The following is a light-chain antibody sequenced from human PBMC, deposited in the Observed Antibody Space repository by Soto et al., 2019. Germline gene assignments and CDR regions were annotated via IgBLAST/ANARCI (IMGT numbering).Light chain of an antibody. J-gene: IGKJ1*01. Sequence: EILMTQSPVTLSVSPGERATLSCRASQSVSSNLAWYQQKPGQAPRLLIYDASNRATGIPARCSGSGSGTDFTLSIGSLEPEDFAVYYCQNRSSWAFGQGTKVDI. CDR1: QSVSSN. V-gene: IGKV3-11*01. CDR2: DAS. CDR3: QNRSSWA.